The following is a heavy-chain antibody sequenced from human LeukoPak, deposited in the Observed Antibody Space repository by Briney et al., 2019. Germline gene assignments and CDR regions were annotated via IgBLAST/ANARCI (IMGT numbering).Heavy chain of an antibody. J-gene: IGHJ4*02. CDR2: ISSSSSYI. D-gene: IGHD3-3*01. CDR3: AGTGRITIFGVAELCLDY. CDR1: GFTFSSYS. V-gene: IGHV3-21*04. Sequence: GGSLRLSCAASGFTFSSYSMNWVRQAPGKGLEWVSSISSSSSYIYYADSVKGRFTISRDNSKNTLYLQMNSLRAEDTAVYYCAGTGRITIFGVAELCLDYWGQGTLVTVSS.